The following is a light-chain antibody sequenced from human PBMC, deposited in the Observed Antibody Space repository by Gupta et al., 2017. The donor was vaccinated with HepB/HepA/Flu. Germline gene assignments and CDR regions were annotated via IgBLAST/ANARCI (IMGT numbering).Light chain of an antibody. CDR2: GKN. CDR3: NSRDSSGNLVV. Sequence: SSELTQDPAVCVALGHTVRITCQGHSLRSYYASWYQQKPGQAPVLVIYGKNNRPSGIPDRFSGSSSGNTASLTITGAQAEDEADYYCNSRDSSGNLVVFGGGTKLTVL. CDR1: SLRSYY. J-gene: IGLJ2*01. V-gene: IGLV3-19*01.